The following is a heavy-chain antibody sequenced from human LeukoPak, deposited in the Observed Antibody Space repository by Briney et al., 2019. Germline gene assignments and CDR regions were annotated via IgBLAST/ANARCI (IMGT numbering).Heavy chain of an antibody. Sequence: GGSLRLSCEASGFTFNNFGMHWVRQAPGKGLEWVAVISYGGQNKYYADSVKGRFSISRDNSENTLYLQMNSLRPEDTAVYYCARVIDYGDYYYGMDVWGQGPTVTVSS. D-gene: IGHD4-17*01. V-gene: IGHV3-33*01. CDR2: ISYGGQNK. CDR3: ARVIDYGDYYYGMDV. CDR1: GFTFNNFG. J-gene: IGHJ6*02.